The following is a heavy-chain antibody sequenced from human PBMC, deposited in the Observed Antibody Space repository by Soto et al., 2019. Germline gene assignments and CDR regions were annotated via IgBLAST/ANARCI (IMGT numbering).Heavy chain of an antibody. V-gene: IGHV4-34*01. CDR2: INHSGST. J-gene: IGHJ4*02. CDR1: GGSFSGYY. Sequence: QVQLQQWGAGLLKTSETLSLTCAVYGGSFSGYYWSWIRQPPVKGLEWIGEINHSGSTNYNPSLKSRVTISVAASKNLFSLKLSSVTAADTAVYDCARGGAVAGPFDYWGQGTQVTVSS. D-gene: IGHD6-19*01. CDR3: ARGGAVAGPFDY.